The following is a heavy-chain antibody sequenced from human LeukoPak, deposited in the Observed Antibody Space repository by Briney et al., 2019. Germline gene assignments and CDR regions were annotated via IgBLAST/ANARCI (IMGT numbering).Heavy chain of an antibody. D-gene: IGHD3-3*01. CDR1: GFTFTSYA. CDR2: ISGSGGNT. CDR3: AKDTYYDFWSGYYVDY. V-gene: IGHV3-23*01. Sequence: GGSLRLSCAASGFTFTSYAMSWVRQAPGKGLEWVSVISGSGGNTYYADSVKGRFTISRDNSKNTLYLQVNSLRAEDTAVYYCAKDTYYDFWSGYYVDYWGQGTLVTVSS. J-gene: IGHJ4*02.